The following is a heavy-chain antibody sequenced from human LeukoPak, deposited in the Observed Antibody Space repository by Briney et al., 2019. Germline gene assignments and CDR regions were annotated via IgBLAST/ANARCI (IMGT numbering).Heavy chain of an antibody. V-gene: IGHV3-11*04. CDR1: GFTFSDYY. J-gene: IGHJ4*02. CDR3: VRALYDGSGYYSHFDY. CDR2: ISSSGSTI. Sequence: GGSLRLSCAASGFTFSDYYMSWIRQAPGKGLEWVSYISSSGSTIYYADSVKGRFTISRDNAKKSLYLQMNSLRTEDTAVYYCVRALYDGSGYYSHFDYWGQGTLVTVSS. D-gene: IGHD3-22*01.